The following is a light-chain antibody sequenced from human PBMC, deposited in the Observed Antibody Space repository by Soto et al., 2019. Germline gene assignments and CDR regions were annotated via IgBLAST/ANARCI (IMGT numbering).Light chain of an antibody. CDR3: QQYNNWPRT. V-gene: IGKV3-15*01. CDR1: QSVTSY. J-gene: IGKJ1*01. CDR2: GAS. Sequence: EIVLTQSPGTLSLSPGERGTLSCRASQSVTSYLAWYQQKPGQAPRLLIYGASSRATGIPARFSGSGSGTEFTLTISSLQSEDFAVYYCQQYNNWPRTFGQGTKVDIK.